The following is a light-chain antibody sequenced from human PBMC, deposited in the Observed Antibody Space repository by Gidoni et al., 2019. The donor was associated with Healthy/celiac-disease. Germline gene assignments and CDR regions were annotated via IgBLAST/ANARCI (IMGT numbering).Light chain of an antibody. Sequence: QSVLTQPPSASGTPGQRVTISCSGSSSNIGSHTVNWYQQLPGTAPKLLLYSNNQRPSGVPDRFSGSKSGTSASLAISGLQSEDEADYYCAAWDDSLNGLVFGGGTKLTVL. CDR1: SSNIGSHT. CDR3: AAWDDSLNGLV. CDR2: SNN. V-gene: IGLV1-44*01. J-gene: IGLJ2*01.